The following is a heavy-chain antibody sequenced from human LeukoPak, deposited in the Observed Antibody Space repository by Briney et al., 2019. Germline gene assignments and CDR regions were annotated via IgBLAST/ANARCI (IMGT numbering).Heavy chain of an antibody. D-gene: IGHD4-17*01. CDR2: IYYSGST. CDR1: GGPISSYY. Sequence: SETLSLTCTVSGGPISSYYWSWIRQPPGKGLEWIGYIYYSGSTNYNPSLKSRVTISVDTSKNQFSLKLSSVTAADTAVYYCARHLMPPTVTTWGAFDIWGQGTMVTVSS. CDR3: ARHLMPPTVTTWGAFDI. J-gene: IGHJ3*02. V-gene: IGHV4-59*08.